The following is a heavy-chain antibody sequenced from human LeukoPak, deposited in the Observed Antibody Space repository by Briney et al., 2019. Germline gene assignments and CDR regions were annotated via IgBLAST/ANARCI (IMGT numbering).Heavy chain of an antibody. CDR2: IYYSGST. D-gene: IGHD3-3*01. V-gene: IGHV4-39*01. CDR3: ARHRAITIFGVVIPDAFDI. Sequence: PSETLSLTCAVYGGSFSGYYWGWIRQPPGKGLEWIGSIYYSGSTYYNPSLKSRVTISVDTSKNQFSLKLSSVTAADTAVYYCARHRAITIFGVVIPDAFDIWGQGTMVTVSS. CDR1: GGSFSGYY. J-gene: IGHJ3*02.